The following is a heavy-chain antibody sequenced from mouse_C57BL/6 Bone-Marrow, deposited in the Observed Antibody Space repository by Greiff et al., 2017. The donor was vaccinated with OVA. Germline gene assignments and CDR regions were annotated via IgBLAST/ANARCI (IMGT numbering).Heavy chain of an antibody. CDR2: INPSSGYT. Sequence: QVHVKQSGAELAKPGASVKLSCKASGYTFTSYWMHWVKQRPGQGLEWIGYINPSSGYTKYNQKFKDKATLTADKSSSTAYMQLSSLTYEDSAVYYCARKGNIYYDYEPFAYWGQGTLVTVSA. J-gene: IGHJ3*01. CDR3: ARKGNIYYDYEPFAY. V-gene: IGHV1-7*01. CDR1: GYTFTSYW. D-gene: IGHD2-4*01.